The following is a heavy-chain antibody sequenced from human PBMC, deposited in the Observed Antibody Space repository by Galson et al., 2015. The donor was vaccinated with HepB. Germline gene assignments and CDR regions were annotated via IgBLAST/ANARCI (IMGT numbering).Heavy chain of an antibody. CDR3: AKDRGMTTVVKRGFDY. CDR1: GFTFSSYA. V-gene: IGHV3-23*01. D-gene: IGHD4-23*01. J-gene: IGHJ4*02. Sequence: SLRLSCAASGFTFSSYAMSWVRQAPGKGLEWVSGISGSGGTTYYADSVKGRFTISRDNSKTTLYLQMNSLRAEDTAVYYCAKDRGMTTVVKRGFDYWGQGTLVTVSS. CDR2: ISGSGGTT.